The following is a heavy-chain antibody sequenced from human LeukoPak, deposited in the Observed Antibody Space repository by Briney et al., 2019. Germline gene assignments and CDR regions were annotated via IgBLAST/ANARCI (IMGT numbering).Heavy chain of an antibody. CDR2: IYYSGST. Sequence: SETLSLTCTVSGGSISSGGYYWSWIRQPPGKGLEWIGYIYYSGSTNYNPSLKSRVTISVDTSKNQFSLKLSSVTAADTAVYYCARPYVNGAAFDIWGQGTMVTVSS. D-gene: IGHD3-10*02. J-gene: IGHJ3*02. CDR3: ARPYVNGAAFDI. V-gene: IGHV4-61*08. CDR1: GGSISSGGYY.